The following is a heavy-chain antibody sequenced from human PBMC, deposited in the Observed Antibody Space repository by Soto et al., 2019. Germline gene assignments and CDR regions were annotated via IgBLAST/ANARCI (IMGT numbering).Heavy chain of an antibody. D-gene: IGHD2-2*01. J-gene: IGHJ4*02. CDR3: VRQSCSSASCFYDY. CDR2: LKPTTGDT. Sequence: ASVKVSCKTSGYTFTHNYIYWIRQAPGQGLEWVGWLKPTTGDTDYAENFQGRVTLTSDTSSNTAYMELRRLTSDGTAVFYCVRQSCSSASCFYDYWGQGTLVTVSS. V-gene: IGHV1-2*02. CDR1: GYTFTHNY.